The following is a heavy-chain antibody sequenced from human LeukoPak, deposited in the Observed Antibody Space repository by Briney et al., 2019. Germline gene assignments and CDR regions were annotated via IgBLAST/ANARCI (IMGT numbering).Heavy chain of an antibody. CDR3: ATTAIAVADFDY. D-gene: IGHD6-19*01. CDR1: GCTLTELS. J-gene: IGHJ4*02. V-gene: IGHV1-24*01. Sequence: ASVKVSCKVSGCTLTELSMHWVRQAPGKGLEWMGGFDPEDGETIYAQKFQGRVTMTEDTSTDTAYMELSSLRSEDTAVYYCATTAIAVADFDYWGQGTLVTVSS. CDR2: FDPEDGET.